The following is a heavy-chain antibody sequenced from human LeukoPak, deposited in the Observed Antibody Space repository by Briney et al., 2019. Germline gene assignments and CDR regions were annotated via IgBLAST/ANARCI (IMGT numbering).Heavy chain of an antibody. J-gene: IGHJ4*02. D-gene: IGHD3-3*01. Sequence: PSETLSLTCTVSGGSISSSSYYWGWIRRPPGKGLEWIGSIYYSGSTYYNPSLKSRVTISVDTSKNQFSLKVSSVTAADTAVYFCARRSGYVDYWGQGTLVTVSS. CDR2: IYYSGST. CDR1: GGSISSSSYY. V-gene: IGHV4-39*01. CDR3: ARRSGYVDY.